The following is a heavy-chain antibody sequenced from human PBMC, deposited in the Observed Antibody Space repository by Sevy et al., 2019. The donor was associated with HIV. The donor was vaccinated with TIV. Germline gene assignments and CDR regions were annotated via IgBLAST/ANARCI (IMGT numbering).Heavy chain of an antibody. CDR3: ARGKDSGTYYGRNY. Sequence: GGSLRLSCAASEFTVSSNYMSWVRQAPGKGLEWVSVIYSGGNTYYADSVKGRFTISRDNSKNSLYLQMNSLRAEDTAVYYCARGKDSGTYYGRNYWGQGTLVTVSS. D-gene: IGHD1-26*01. V-gene: IGHV3-66*01. J-gene: IGHJ4*02. CDR1: EFTVSSNY. CDR2: IYSGGNT.